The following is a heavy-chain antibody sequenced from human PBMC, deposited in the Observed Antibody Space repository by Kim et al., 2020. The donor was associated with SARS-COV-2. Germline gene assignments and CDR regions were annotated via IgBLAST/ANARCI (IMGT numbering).Heavy chain of an antibody. J-gene: IGHJ4*02. V-gene: IGHV4-34*01. CDR3: TSSGGYVRWLAY. D-gene: IGHD6-19*01. Sequence: NYHPSLKRRVTISVDTSRNQFALKLSSVTAADTAVYYCTSSGGYVRWLAYWGQGTLVTVSS.